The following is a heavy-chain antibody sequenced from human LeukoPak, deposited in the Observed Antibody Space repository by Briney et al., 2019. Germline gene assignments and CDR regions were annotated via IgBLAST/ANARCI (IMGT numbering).Heavy chain of an antibody. CDR1: GFTFSTYA. V-gene: IGHV3-23*01. Sequence: GGSLRLSCAASGFTFSTYAMTWVRQAPGKGLEWVSGISVSGDTTHYADSVKGRFTLSRDKSKDTLFLQMNSLRAEDTAVYYCVKPYSTSWWGGFDYWGQGTLLTVSS. CDR3: VKPYSTSWWGGFDY. J-gene: IGHJ4*02. CDR2: ISVSGDTT. D-gene: IGHD6-13*01.